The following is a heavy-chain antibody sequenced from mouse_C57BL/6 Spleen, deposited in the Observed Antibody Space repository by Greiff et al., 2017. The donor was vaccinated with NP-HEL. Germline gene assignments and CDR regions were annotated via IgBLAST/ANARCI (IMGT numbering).Heavy chain of an antibody. Sequence: QVQLQQSGAELVRPGTSVKMSCKASGYTFTNYWIGWAKQRPGHGLEWIGDIYPGGGYTNYNEKFKGKATLTADKSSSTAYMQFSSLTSEDSAIHYCARWDYYGSSYERYFDVWGTGTTVTVSS. CDR3: ARWDYYGSSYERYFDV. CDR1: GYTFTNYW. D-gene: IGHD1-1*01. V-gene: IGHV1-63*01. CDR2: IYPGGGYT. J-gene: IGHJ1*03.